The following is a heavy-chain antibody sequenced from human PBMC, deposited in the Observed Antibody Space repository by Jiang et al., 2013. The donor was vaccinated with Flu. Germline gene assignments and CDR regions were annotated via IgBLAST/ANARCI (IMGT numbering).Heavy chain of an antibody. D-gene: IGHD3-22*01. Sequence: WISAYNGNTNYAQKLQGRVTMTTDTSTSTAYMELRSLRSDDTAVYYCARDRYYYDTGDAFDIWGQGTMVTVSS. J-gene: IGHJ3*02. CDR3: ARDRYYYDTGDAFDI. V-gene: IGHV1-18*01. CDR2: ISAYNGNT.